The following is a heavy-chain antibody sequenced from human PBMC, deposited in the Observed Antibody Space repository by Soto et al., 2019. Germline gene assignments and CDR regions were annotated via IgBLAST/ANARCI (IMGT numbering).Heavy chain of an antibody. Sequence: GGSLRLSCAASGFTVSSNYMSWVRQAPGKGLEWVSVIYSGGSTFYADSVKGRFTISRDNSKNTLYLQMNSLRAEDTAVYYCARRHSIGSGSYGYYYGMDVWGQGTTVTVSS. CDR2: IYSGGST. CDR1: GFTVSSNY. J-gene: IGHJ6*02. V-gene: IGHV3-53*01. CDR3: ARRHSIGSGSYGYYYGMDV. D-gene: IGHD3-10*01.